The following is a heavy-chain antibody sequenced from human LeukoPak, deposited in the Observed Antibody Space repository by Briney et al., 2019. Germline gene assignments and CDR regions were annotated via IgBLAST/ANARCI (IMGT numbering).Heavy chain of an antibody. J-gene: IGHJ5*02. CDR1: GFTFSSYA. CDR3: ARSGGPHDYGDPNWFDP. Sequence: GGSLRLSCAASGFTFSSYAMHWVRQAPGKGLEWVAVISYDGSNKYYADSVKGRFTISRDNSKNTLYLQMNSLRAEDTAVYYCARSGGPHDYGDPNWFDPWGQGTLVTVSS. CDR2: ISYDGSNK. D-gene: IGHD4-17*01. V-gene: IGHV3-30*04.